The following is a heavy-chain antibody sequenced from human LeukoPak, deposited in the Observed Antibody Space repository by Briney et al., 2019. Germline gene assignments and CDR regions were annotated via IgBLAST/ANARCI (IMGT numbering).Heavy chain of an antibody. J-gene: IGHJ4*02. CDR1: GYTFTSYG. V-gene: IGHV1-46*01. CDR2: IYPRDGST. Sequence: ASVKVSCKASGYTFTSYGISWVRQAPGQGLEWVGMIYPRDGSTSYAQNFQGRVTVTRDTSTATVHMELRGLRSEDTAVYYCARDQEGFDYWGQGTVVTVSS. CDR3: ARDQEGFDY.